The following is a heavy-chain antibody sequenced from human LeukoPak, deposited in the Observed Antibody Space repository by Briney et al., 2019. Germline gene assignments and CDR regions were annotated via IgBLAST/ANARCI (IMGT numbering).Heavy chain of an antibody. J-gene: IGHJ4*02. V-gene: IGHV3-30*18. CDR1: GLRFSSYG. D-gene: IGHD6-19*01. CDR3: AKEIAVADYFDY. Sequence: PGGSLRLSCAASGLRFSSYGMHWVRQAPGKGLEWVAVVSSDGNKEYYADSVKGRFTISRDNSKNTLYLQMNSLRVEDTAVFYCAKEIAVADYFDYWGQGTLVTVSS. CDR2: VSSDGNKE.